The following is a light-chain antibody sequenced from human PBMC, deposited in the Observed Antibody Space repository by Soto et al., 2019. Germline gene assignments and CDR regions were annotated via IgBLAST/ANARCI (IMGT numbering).Light chain of an antibody. CDR2: GNN. V-gene: IGLV1-40*01. CDR3: QSYDSSLSAYV. Sequence: QSVLTQPPSASGTPGQRVTISCSGSSSNIGAGYDLHWYQQLPGTAPKLLLYGNNNRPSGVPDRFSGSKSGTSASLAITGLQAEDEADYYCQSYDSSLSAYVFGTGTKLTVL. J-gene: IGLJ1*01. CDR1: SSNIGAGYD.